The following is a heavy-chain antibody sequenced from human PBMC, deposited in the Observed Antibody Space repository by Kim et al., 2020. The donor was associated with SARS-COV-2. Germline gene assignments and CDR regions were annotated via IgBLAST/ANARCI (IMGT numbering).Heavy chain of an antibody. V-gene: IGHV4-39*01. D-gene: IGHD3-22*01. Sequence: LKSRVTISVDTSKNQFSLKLSSVTAADTAVYYCARHAPYYYDSSGPFDYWGQGTLVTVSS. J-gene: IGHJ4*02. CDR3: ARHAPYYYDSSGPFDY.